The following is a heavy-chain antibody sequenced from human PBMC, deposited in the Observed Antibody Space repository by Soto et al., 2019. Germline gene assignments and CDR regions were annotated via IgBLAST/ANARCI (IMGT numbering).Heavy chain of an antibody. V-gene: IGHV3-13*01. Sequence: EVQLVESGGGLVQPGGSLRLSCAASGFTFSSYDMHWVRQTTGKGLEWVSAIGTAGDTYYPGSVKGRFTISRENAKNSLYLQRSSLRSRYTAVYYCARGLSTQTFYICGQGTMVTVSS. CDR3: ARGLSTQTFYI. J-gene: IGHJ3*02. D-gene: IGHD2-15*01. CDR2: IGTAGDT. CDR1: GFTFSSYD.